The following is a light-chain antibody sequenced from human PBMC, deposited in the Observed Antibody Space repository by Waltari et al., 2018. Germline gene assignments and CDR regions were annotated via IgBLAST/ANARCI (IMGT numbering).Light chain of an antibody. CDR3: QHSYNTPRT. J-gene: IGKJ2*01. CDR2: AAS. CDR1: QRVSSY. V-gene: IGKV1-39*01. Sequence: DIQVTQYLSSLSASVGDRITLTCRTSQRVSSYLNWYQQKPGEAPKLLIYAASTLHRVVPSRFSGSGSGTDYTLTITSLQPEDFATYFCQHSYNTPRTFGLGTKLQIK.